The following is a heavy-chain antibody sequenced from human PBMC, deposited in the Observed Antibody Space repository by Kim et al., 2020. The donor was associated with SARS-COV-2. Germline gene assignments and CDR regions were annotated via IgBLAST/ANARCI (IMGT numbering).Heavy chain of an antibody. J-gene: IGHJ4*02. V-gene: IGHV1-3*01. D-gene: IGHD6-13*01. CDR3: ARGKSLYSSSWYLDY. Sequence: QQFQGRVTITRDTSASTAYMELSSLRSEDTAVYYCARGKSLYSSSWYLDYWGQGTLVTVSS.